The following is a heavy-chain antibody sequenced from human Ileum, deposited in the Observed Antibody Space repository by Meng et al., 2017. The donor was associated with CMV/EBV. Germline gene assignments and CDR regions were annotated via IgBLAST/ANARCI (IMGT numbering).Heavy chain of an antibody. V-gene: IGHV4-39*06. D-gene: IGHD5-12*01. CDR2: LDNGGIT. CDR3: ARDSTGYDRFDL. J-gene: IGHJ4*02. Sequence: RLQLXXSGPXXVQPXXTLXXRCTCSGGXXXRSNYHWGWIRQXPGKGLEWIGSLDNGGITSYNPSLQSRVIISLDTSKNQFFLNLNSMTAADTAVYYCARDSTGYDRFDLWGQGTLVTVSS. CDR1: GGXXXRSNYH.